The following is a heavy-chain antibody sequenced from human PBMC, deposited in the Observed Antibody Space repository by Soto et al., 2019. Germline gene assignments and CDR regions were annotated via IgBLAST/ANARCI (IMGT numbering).Heavy chain of an antibody. CDR2: LYSSGNT. D-gene: IGHD5-18*01. V-gene: IGHV4-59*01. CDR1: GGSISSYY. CDR3: AAVSRYSSSLDY. J-gene: IGHJ4*02. Sequence: PSETLSLTCTVSGGSISSYYWSWIRQSPGKGLEWLGYLYSSGNTHYNPSLKSRVTISVDTSANQFSLKLNSVTAADTAVYYCAAVSRYSSSLDYWGQGTLVTVSS.